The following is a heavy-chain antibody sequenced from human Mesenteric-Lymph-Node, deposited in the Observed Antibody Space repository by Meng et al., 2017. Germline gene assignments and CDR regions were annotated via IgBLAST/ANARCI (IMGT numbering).Heavy chain of an antibody. J-gene: IGHJ4*02. D-gene: IGHD6-6*01. V-gene: IGHV3-73*01. CDR3: TRSSTDY. CDR2: IRTKADNYAT. CDR1: GFTFSGSS. Sequence: EVQLVESGGGLVQPVGSLKLSCAASGFTFSGSSMHWVRQASGKGLEWVGRIRTKADNYATAYAASVKGRFTISRDDLKNTVYLQMNCLKTEDTAVYYCTRSSTDYWGQGTLVTVSS.